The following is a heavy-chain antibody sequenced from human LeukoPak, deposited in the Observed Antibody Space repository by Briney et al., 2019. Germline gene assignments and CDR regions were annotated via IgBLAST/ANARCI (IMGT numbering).Heavy chain of an antibody. D-gene: IGHD7-27*01. V-gene: IGHV1-2*02. CDR3: GVHWGSGYYFDL. CDR1: RYTFTDHY. J-gene: IGHJ2*01. Sequence: GASVKVSCKASRYTFTDHYVHWVRQTPGPGLEWMGWINPKRGDTNYIQKFQGRVIITRDTSIVTAYMELSSLTSDDTGVYYCGVHWGSGYYFDLWGRGILVTVSS. CDR2: INPKRGDT.